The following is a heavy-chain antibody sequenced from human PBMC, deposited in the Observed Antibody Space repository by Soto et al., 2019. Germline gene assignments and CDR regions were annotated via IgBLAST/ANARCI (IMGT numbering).Heavy chain of an antibody. CDR2: ISNDGSDK. J-gene: IGHJ3*01. Sequence: QVQLVESGGGVVQPGRSLRLSCAASGCTFNNYGMHWVRQAPGKGLEWVATISNDGSDKYYADSVKGLLTTARDNSKNTVYLQMNSMTAAEAAVYYCAIAQAIAASHVICWGQGKMVTVSS. CDR1: GCTFNNYG. D-gene: IGHD6-13*01. V-gene: IGHV3-30*03. CDR3: AIAQAIAASHVIC.